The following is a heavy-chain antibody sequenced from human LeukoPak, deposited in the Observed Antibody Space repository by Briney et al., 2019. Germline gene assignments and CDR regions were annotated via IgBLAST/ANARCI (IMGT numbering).Heavy chain of an antibody. CDR1: GFTFTSYT. Sequence: GGSLRLSCAASGFTFTSYTMNWVRQAPGKGLEWVSYITSSSSTIYYADSVKGRFTMSRDNAENSLYLQMNSLRAEDTAVSYCVRNFDSWGQGNLVAVSS. CDR2: ITSSSSTI. J-gene: IGHJ4*02. D-gene: IGHD2/OR15-2a*01. CDR3: VRNFDS. V-gene: IGHV3-48*01.